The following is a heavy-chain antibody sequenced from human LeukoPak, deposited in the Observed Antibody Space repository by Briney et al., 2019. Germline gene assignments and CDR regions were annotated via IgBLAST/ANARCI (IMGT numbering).Heavy chain of an antibody. D-gene: IGHD1-26*01. CDR3: AREGDRGSGLSAFDI. CDR2: ISYDGSNK. CDR1: GFNLRSFG. Sequence: GAPRTFCGAFGFNLRSFGLHWGRQAPGGGAEGGAGISYDGSNKYYADSVKGRFTISRDNSKNTLYLQMNSLRAEDTAVYSCAREGDRGSGLSAFDIWGQGTMVTVSS. J-gene: IGHJ3*02. V-gene: IGHV3-30*03.